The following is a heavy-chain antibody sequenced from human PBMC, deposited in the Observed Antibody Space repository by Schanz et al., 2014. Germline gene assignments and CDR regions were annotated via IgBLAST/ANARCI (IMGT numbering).Heavy chain of an antibody. CDR2: INHSGNN. CDR1: GGSFSGYF. D-gene: IGHD3-10*01. V-gene: IGHV4-34*02. CDR3: ATNMVQGTISDAFDI. J-gene: IGHJ3*02. Sequence: QVQLQQWGAGLLKPSETLSLTCDVYGGSFSGYFWSWIRQPPGKGLEWIGEINHSGNNYYNPSLKSRVTISVDTSNNQFSLKLTSVTAADTAVYYCATNMVQGTISDAFDIWGQGTMVTVSS.